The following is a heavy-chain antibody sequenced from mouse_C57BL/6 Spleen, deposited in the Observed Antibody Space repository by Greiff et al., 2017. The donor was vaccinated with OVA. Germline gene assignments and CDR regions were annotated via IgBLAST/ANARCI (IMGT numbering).Heavy chain of an antibody. Sequence: VQRVESGAELVRPGASVKLSCKASGYTFTDYYINWVKQRPGQGLEWIARIYPGSGNTYYNEKFKGKATLTAEKSSSTAYMQLSSLTSEDSAVYFCARLGTTVVATGFDYWGQGTTLTVSS. CDR3: ARLGTTVVATGFDY. CDR2: IYPGSGNT. J-gene: IGHJ2*01. V-gene: IGHV1-76*01. CDR1: GYTFTDYY. D-gene: IGHD1-1*01.